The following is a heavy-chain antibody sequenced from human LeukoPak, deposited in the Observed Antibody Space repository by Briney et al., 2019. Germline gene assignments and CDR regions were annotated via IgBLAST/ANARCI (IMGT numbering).Heavy chain of an antibody. V-gene: IGHV4-59*01. CDR2: IYYSGST. Sequence: PSETLSLTCTVSGGSISSYYWSWIRQPPGKGLEWIGYIYYSGSTNCNPSLKSRVTISVDTSKNQFSLKLSSVTAADTAVYYCARAAAAGTGWFDPWGQGTLVTVSS. J-gene: IGHJ5*02. CDR1: GGSISSYY. CDR3: ARAAAAGTGWFDP. D-gene: IGHD6-13*01.